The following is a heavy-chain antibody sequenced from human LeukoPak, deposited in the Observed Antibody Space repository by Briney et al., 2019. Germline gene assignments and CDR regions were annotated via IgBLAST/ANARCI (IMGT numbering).Heavy chain of an antibody. V-gene: IGHV3-7*01. Sequence: GGSLRLSCAASGFTFSIYWMSWVRQAPGKGLEWVANIKQDGSEKYYVDSVKGRFTISRDNAKNSLYLQMNSLRAEDTAVYYCARDRGYSYGLYMDVWGKGTTVTVSS. J-gene: IGHJ6*03. CDR3: ARDRGYSYGLYMDV. CDR1: GFTFSIYW. CDR2: IKQDGSEK. D-gene: IGHD5-18*01.